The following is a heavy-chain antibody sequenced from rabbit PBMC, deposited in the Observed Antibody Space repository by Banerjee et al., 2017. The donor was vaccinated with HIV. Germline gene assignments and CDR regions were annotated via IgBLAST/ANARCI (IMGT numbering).Heavy chain of an antibody. D-gene: IGHD4-1*01. Sequence: QEQLEESGGDLVKPGASLTLTCTASGFSLSNNYVMCWVRQAPGKGPEWVACIAAGSSGGTYYASWAKGPFTISKPSSTTVTLQMTSLTAADTATYFCARDLAGVIGWNFNLWGPGTLVTVS. CDR3: ARDLAGVIGWNFNL. CDR1: GFSLSNNYV. V-gene: IGHV1S45*01. J-gene: IGHJ4*01. CDR2: IAAGSSGGT.